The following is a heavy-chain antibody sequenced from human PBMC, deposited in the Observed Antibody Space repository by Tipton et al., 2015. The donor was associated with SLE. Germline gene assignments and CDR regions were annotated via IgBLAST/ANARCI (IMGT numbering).Heavy chain of an antibody. CDR1: GYSISSGYY. D-gene: IGHD6-13*01. CDR2: IYHSGST. J-gene: IGHJ4*02. V-gene: IGHV4-38-2*02. Sequence: TLSLTCVVSGYSISSGYYWGWIRQPPGKGLEWIGSIYHSGSTYYNPSLKSRVTISVDTSKNQFSLKLSSVTAADTAEYYCARDRSIAAAGNYFDYWGQGTLVTVSS. CDR3: ARDRSIAAAGNYFDY.